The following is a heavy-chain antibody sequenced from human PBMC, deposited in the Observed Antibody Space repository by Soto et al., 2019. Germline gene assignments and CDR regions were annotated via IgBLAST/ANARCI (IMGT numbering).Heavy chain of an antibody. J-gene: IGHJ4*02. D-gene: IGHD3-10*01. CDR1: GYSFTSYW. Sequence: GESLKISCKGSGYSFTSYWIGWVRQMPGKGLEWMGIIYPGDSDTRYSPSFQGQVTISADKSIRTAYLQWSSLKASDTAMYYCARHQYGSGTYDYFDYWGQGALVTVSS. V-gene: IGHV5-51*01. CDR2: IYPGDSDT. CDR3: ARHQYGSGTYDYFDY.